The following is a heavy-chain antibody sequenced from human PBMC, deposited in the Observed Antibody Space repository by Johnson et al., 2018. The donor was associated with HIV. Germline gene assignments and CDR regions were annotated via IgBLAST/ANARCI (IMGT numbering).Heavy chain of an antibody. V-gene: IGHV3-30*04. CDR3: ANLAASAAFDI. CDR2: ISHDGSNK. CDR1: TFTFSNYP. D-gene: IGHD6-25*01. J-gene: IGHJ3*02. Sequence: VQPGRSLRLSCVASTFTFSNYPMHWVRQAPGKVLEWVAVISHDGSNKYYADSVKGRFTISRDNSKNTLYLQMNSLRAEDTAVYYCANLAASAAFDIWGQGTMVTVSS.